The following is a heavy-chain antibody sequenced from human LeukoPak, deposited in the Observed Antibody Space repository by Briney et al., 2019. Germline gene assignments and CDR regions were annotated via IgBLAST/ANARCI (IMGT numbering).Heavy chain of an antibody. CDR2: IWSDGTHK. CDR3: AKSNSESQTTVGN. Sequence: GGSLRLSCAASGFTFNTYGMHWVRQAPGKGLEWVAVIWSDGTHKYYSDSVKGRFTISRDNSKNTLYLEMNSLRVEDTAVYYCAKSNSESQTTVGNWGQGTLVAVSS. CDR1: GFTFNTYG. V-gene: IGHV3-33*06. D-gene: IGHD1-26*01. J-gene: IGHJ4*02.